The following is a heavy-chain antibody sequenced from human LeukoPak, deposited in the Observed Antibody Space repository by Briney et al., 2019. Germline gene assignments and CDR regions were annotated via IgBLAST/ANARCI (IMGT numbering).Heavy chain of an antibody. V-gene: IGHV4-30-2*01. CDR1: GGSISSGGYS. CDR3: ARAYGDFGEDDAFDI. D-gene: IGHD4-17*01. Sequence: SETLSFTCAVSGGSISSGGYSWSWIRRPPGKGLEWIGYIYHSGSTYYNPSLKSRVTISVDRSKNQFSLKLSSVTAADTAVYYCARAYGDFGEDDAFDIWGQGTMVTVSS. CDR2: IYHSGST. J-gene: IGHJ3*02.